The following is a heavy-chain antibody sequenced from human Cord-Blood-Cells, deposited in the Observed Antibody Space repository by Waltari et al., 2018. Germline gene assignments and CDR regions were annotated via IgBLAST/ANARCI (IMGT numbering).Heavy chain of an antibody. CDR3: ARVGGSGSYYNWFDP. Sequence: QMQLQESGPGLVKPSETLSLTCTVSGGSISSSSYYWGWLRQPPGKGLEWIGGIYYSGSTYYTPSLKRRVTISVDTSKNQFSLKLSSVTAADTAVYYCARVGGSGSYYNWFDPWGQGTLVTVSS. CDR1: GGSISSSSYY. V-gene: IGHV4-39*01. J-gene: IGHJ5*02. CDR2: IYYSGST. D-gene: IGHD3-10*01.